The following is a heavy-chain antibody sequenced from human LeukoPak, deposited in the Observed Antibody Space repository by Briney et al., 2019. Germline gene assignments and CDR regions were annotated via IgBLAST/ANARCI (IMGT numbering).Heavy chain of an antibody. CDR1: NYPISSDYF. J-gene: IGHJ6*03. Sequence: PSETLSLTCTASNYPISSDYFWAWIRQAPGKRLDYLGSVSHGGGTFYNPSLKTRVSISVDTSKNLFSLKLTSVTAADTAIYYCAREREYYYMDVWGKGTTVSVSS. V-gene: IGHV4-38-2*02. CDR2: VSHGGGT. CDR3: AREREYYYMDV.